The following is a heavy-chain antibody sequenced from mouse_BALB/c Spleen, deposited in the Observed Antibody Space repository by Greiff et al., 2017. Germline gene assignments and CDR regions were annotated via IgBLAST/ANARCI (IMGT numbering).Heavy chain of an antibody. CDR3: AREGYYGSSSRYCDV. CDR2: ISNLAYSI. J-gene: IGHJ1*01. Sequence: EVQLVESGGGLVQPGGSRKLSCAASGFTFSDYGMAWVRQAPGKGPEWVAFISNLAYSIYYADTVTGRFTISRENAKNTLYLEMSSLRSEDTAMYYCAREGYYGSSSRYCDVWGAGTTVTVSS. V-gene: IGHV5-15*02. CDR1: GFTFSDYG. D-gene: IGHD1-1*01.